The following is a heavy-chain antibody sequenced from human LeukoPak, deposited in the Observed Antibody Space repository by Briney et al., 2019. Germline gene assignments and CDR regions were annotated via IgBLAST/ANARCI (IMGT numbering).Heavy chain of an antibody. D-gene: IGHD3-22*01. Sequence: PSQTLSLTCTVSGASISSDTYFWSWIRQPAGKGPEWIGRISSTGRTDYNPSLTSRVTISVDTSKNQFSLTLSSVTAADTAVYYCARSSEGRYYYDSSGYSYYYYMDVWGKGTTVTISS. CDR3: ARSSEGRYYYDSSGYSYYYYMDV. CDR2: ISSTGRT. CDR1: GASISSDTYF. V-gene: IGHV4-61*02. J-gene: IGHJ6*03.